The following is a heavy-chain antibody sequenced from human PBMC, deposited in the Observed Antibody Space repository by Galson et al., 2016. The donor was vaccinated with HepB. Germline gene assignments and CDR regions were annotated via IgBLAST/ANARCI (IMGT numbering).Heavy chain of an antibody. Sequence: SLRLSCAASGFTFSNYAVSWVRQAPGKGLEWVSLITGSGGSTYYADSVKGRFTISGDNSRNTLYLQMHSLRGEDTAVYYCAKGRWDFDSWGQGTQVTVSS. V-gene: IGHV3-23*01. D-gene: IGHD5-24*01. CDR1: GFTFSNYA. CDR2: ITGSGGST. CDR3: AKGRWDFDS. J-gene: IGHJ4*02.